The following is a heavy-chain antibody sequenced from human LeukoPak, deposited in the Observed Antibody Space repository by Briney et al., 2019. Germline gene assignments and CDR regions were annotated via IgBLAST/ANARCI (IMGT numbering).Heavy chain of an antibody. J-gene: IGHJ4*02. CDR1: GASISSSTNY. D-gene: IGHD5-18*01. Sequence: PSETLSLTCTVSGASISSSTNYWGWIRQSPGKGLEWIGNIYYSGSTYYSPSLKSRVTISVDTSKNQFSLKLSSVTAADTAVYYCARRGRSGYNYGALDYWGQGTLVTVSS. CDR3: ARRGRSGYNYGALDY. V-gene: IGHV4-39*01. CDR2: IYYSGST.